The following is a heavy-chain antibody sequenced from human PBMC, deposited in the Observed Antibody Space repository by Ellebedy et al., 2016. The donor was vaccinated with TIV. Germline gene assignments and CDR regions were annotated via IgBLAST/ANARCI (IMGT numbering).Heavy chain of an antibody. CDR2: INHSGST. Sequence: SETLSLXXAVYGGSFSGYYWSWIRQPPGKGLEWIGEINHSGSTNYNPSLKSRVTISVDTSKNQFSLKLSSVTAADTAVYYCARGAESYGSGSYYKIYWFDPWGQGTLVTVSP. J-gene: IGHJ5*02. CDR3: ARGAESYGSGSYYKIYWFDP. D-gene: IGHD3-10*01. V-gene: IGHV4-34*01. CDR1: GGSFSGYY.